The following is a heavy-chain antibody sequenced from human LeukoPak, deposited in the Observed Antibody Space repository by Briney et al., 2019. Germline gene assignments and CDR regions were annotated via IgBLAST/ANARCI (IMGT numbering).Heavy chain of an antibody. CDR2: LYTNENT. Sequence: TSSETLSLTCTVSGGSISTYFWSWVRQPAGKGLEWIGRLYTNENTSYNPSLKSRVTMSVDTSKKQFSLKLNSMTAADTAVYYCVRDGVRGPGGDAFDIWGQGTMVTVSS. J-gene: IGHJ3*02. V-gene: IGHV4-4*07. CDR1: GGSISTYF. D-gene: IGHD3-10*01. CDR3: VRDGVRGPGGDAFDI.